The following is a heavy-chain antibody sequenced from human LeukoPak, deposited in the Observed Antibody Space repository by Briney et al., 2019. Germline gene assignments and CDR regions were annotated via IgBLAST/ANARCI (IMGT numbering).Heavy chain of an antibody. CDR1: GFTFSSHA. J-gene: IGHJ4*02. CDR2: ISGRDIRT. V-gene: IGHV3-23*01. Sequence: GGSLRLSCAASGFTFSSHAMSWVRQAPGKGLEWVSAISGRDIRTFYADSVKGRFTISRDNSKSTLYVHMNSLRAEDTAVYYCAKAIPPDAYWGQGTLVTVSS. CDR3: AKAIPPDAY.